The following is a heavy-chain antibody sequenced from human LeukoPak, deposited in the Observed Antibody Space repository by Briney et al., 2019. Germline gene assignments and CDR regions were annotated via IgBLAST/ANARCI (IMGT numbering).Heavy chain of an antibody. D-gene: IGHD5-18*01. V-gene: IGHV3-7*01. J-gene: IGHJ6*01. CDR1: GFTFSSYC. Sequence: PGGSLRLSCVASGFTFSSYCMTWVRQAPGEGLEWVSNTKQDGSEKYYVDSVKGRFTISRDNAKNSLYLQMNSLRAEDTAVYYCARDWDGDTGMINNYYYGMDVWGQGTSVTVSS. CDR2: TKQDGSEK. CDR3: ARDWDGDTGMINNYYYGMDV.